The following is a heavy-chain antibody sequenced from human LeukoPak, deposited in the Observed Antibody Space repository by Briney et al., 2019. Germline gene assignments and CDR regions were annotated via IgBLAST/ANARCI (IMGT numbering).Heavy chain of an antibody. CDR1: GYTFTSYD. V-gene: IGHV1-18*01. Sequence: ASVKVSCKASGYTFTSYDINWVRQATGQGLEWMGWISAYNGNTNYAQKLQGRVTMTTDTSTSTAYMELRSLRSDDTAVYYCARYYDSSGYFRPYFDYWGQGTLVTVSS. J-gene: IGHJ4*02. CDR2: ISAYNGNT. CDR3: ARYYDSSGYFRPYFDY. D-gene: IGHD3-22*01.